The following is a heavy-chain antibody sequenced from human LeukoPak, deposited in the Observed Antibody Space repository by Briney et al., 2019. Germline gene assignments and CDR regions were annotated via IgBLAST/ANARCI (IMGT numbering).Heavy chain of an antibody. J-gene: IGHJ4*02. CDR3: AKGHYDSSGYLDY. CDR2: ISWNSGSI. D-gene: IGHD3-22*01. Sequence: GGSLRLSCAAPGFTFDDYAMHWVRQAPGKGLEWVSGISWNSGSIGYADSVKGRFTISRDNAKNSLYLQMDSLRAEDTALYYCAKGHYDSSGYLDYWGQGTLVTVSS. V-gene: IGHV3-9*01. CDR1: GFTFDDYA.